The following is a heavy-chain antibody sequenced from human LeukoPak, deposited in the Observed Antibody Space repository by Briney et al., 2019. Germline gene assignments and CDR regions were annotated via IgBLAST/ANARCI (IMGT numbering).Heavy chain of an antibody. J-gene: IGHJ5*02. D-gene: IGHD5-24*01. V-gene: IGHV4-59*01. CDR1: GGYISSYY. CDR2: IYYSGST. Sequence: PSETLSLTCSVSGGYISSYYWSWIRQPPGKGLEWIGYIYYSGSTNYNPSLKSRVTISVDTSKNQFSLKLSSVTAADTAVYYCARERREMATRGFDPWGQGTLVTVSS. CDR3: ARERREMATRGFDP.